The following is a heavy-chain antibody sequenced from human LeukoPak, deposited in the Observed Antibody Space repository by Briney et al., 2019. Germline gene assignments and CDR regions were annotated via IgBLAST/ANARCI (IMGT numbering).Heavy chain of an antibody. Sequence: PGGSLRLSCVPSGFSVSGNYMTWVRQAPGKGLEWVSFIHTSGSTYYADSVKGRFTISRDNSKNSLYLQMNSLRAEDTAVYYCAKESSGGWYFDYWGQGTLVTVSS. J-gene: IGHJ4*02. CDR1: GFSVSGNY. V-gene: IGHV3-53*01. CDR3: AKESSGGWYFDY. CDR2: IHTSGST. D-gene: IGHD6-19*01.